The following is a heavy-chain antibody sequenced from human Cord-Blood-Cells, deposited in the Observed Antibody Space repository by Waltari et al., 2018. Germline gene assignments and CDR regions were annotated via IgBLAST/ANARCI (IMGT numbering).Heavy chain of an antibody. V-gene: IGHV1-18*04. CDR2: ISPYNCKT. CDR1: GYTFTSYG. CDR3: AIPNWGLWGYFDY. J-gene: IGHJ4*02. D-gene: IGHD7-27*01. Sequence: QVQLVQSGAEVKKPGASVKVSCKASGYTFTSYGISWVRQAPGQGLEWMGWISPYNCKTNYAQKLQARVNLTTDTSTSTDYMELRRMRSDDTAVYYCAIPNWGLWGYFDYWGQGTLVTVSS.